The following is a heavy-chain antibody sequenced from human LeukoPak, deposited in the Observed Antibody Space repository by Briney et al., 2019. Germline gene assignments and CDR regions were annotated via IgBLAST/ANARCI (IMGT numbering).Heavy chain of an antibody. CDR3: ARDYAISYYGMDV. V-gene: IGHV3-30*03. Sequence: GGSLRLSCAASGFTFSSYGMHWVRQASGKGLEWGAVISYDGSNKYYADSVKGRFTISRDNSKNTLYLQMNSLRAEDTAVYYCARDYAISYYGMDVWGQGTTVTVSS. J-gene: IGHJ6*02. D-gene: IGHD3-9*01. CDR1: GFTFSSYG. CDR2: ISYDGSNK.